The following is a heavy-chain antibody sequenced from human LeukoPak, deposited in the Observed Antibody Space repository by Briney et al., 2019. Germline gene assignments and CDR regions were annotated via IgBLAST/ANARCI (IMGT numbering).Heavy chain of an antibody. Sequence: GGSLRLSCAASGFTFSSYGMHRVRQAPGKGLEWVAVIWYGGSNKYYADSVKGRFTISRDNAKNTLYLQMNSLRAEDTAVYYCAREEWGFDYWGQGTLVTVSS. CDR3: AREEWGFDY. CDR1: GFTFSSYG. J-gene: IGHJ4*02. D-gene: IGHD3-3*01. V-gene: IGHV3-33*08. CDR2: IWYGGSNK.